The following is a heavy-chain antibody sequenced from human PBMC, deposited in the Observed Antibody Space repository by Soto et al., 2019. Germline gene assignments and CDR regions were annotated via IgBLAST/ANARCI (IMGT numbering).Heavy chain of an antibody. Sequence: SVKVSCKASGGTFSSYAISWVRQAPGQGLEWMGGIIPIFGTANYAQKFQGRVTITADESTSTAYMELSSLRSEYTAVYYCARGGYYYDSSGYNLYYYYGMDVWGQGTTVTVSS. CDR2: IIPIFGTA. J-gene: IGHJ6*02. CDR1: GGTFSSYA. CDR3: ARGGYYYDSSGYNLYYYYGMDV. D-gene: IGHD3-22*01. V-gene: IGHV1-69*13.